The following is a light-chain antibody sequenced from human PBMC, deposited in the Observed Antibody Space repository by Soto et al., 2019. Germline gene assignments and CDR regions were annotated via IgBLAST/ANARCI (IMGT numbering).Light chain of an antibody. CDR2: DNN. V-gene: IGLV1-51*01. J-gene: IGLJ3*02. CDR3: GTWDASRHWV. CDR1: SSDIGNNY. Sequence: QSVLTQPPSVSAAPGQRVAISCSGGSSDIGNNYVSWYQQFPGTAPKLLIYDNNRRPSGIPDRFSGSKSGTSATLGITGLQSGDDADYYCGTWDASRHWVFGGGTKVTVL.